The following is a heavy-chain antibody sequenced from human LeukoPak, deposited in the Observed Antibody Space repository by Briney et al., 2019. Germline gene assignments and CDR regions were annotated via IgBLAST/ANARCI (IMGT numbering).Heavy chain of an antibody. J-gene: IGHJ4*02. D-gene: IGHD1-26*01. V-gene: IGHV1-18*01. Sequence: ASVKVSCKASGHTSTSYGISWVRQAPGQGLEWMGWISAYNGNTNYAQKLQGRVTMTTDTSTSTAYMELRSLRSDDTAVYYCARGSGSYLLLPNDYWGQGTLVTVSS. CDR3: ARGSGSYLLLPNDY. CDR2: ISAYNGNT. CDR1: GHTSTSYG.